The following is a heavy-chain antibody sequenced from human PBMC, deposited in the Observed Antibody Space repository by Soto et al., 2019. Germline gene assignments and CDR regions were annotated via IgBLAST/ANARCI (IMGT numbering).Heavy chain of an antibody. D-gene: IGHD6-19*01. Sequence: QVQIQQWGAGLLKPSETLSLTCSVYGGSFSGFFWTWIRQPPGRGLEWIWEINHSGTINYNPSLKSRASISMDASENQFFLKLTSVTAADTALYYCVRGQWLPRGEYWGQGTQVTVSS. CDR2: INHSGTI. J-gene: IGHJ4*02. CDR3: VRGQWLPRGEY. CDR1: GGSFSGFF. V-gene: IGHV4-34*01.